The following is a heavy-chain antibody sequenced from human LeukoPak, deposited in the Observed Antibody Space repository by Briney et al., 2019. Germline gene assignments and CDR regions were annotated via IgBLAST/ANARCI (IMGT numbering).Heavy chain of an antibody. Sequence: GGSLRLSCAASGFTFSSYEMNWVRQAPGKGPEWVSYISGSGNTIYYADSVKGRFTISRDNAKNPLYLQMNSLRAEDTALYYCARIPYTFYRDWFDPWGQGTLVTVSS. CDR1: GFTFSSYE. CDR2: ISGSGNTI. V-gene: IGHV3-48*03. CDR3: ARIPYTFYRDWFDP. J-gene: IGHJ5*02. D-gene: IGHD3-16*01.